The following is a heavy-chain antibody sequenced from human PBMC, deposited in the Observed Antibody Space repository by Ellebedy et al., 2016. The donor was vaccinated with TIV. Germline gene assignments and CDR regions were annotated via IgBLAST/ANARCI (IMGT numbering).Heavy chain of an antibody. Sequence: GESLKISCRGSGYTFTNYWLTWVRQMPGKGLEWMGRIDPSDSYTNYSPPLQGHVTISADKSISTAYLQLSSLKASDTAVYYCARQVLSGYYGHWGQGTLVTVSS. CDR1: GYTFTNYW. CDR3: ARQVLSGYYGH. V-gene: IGHV5-10-1*01. CDR2: IDPSDSYT. D-gene: IGHD3-22*01. J-gene: IGHJ4*02.